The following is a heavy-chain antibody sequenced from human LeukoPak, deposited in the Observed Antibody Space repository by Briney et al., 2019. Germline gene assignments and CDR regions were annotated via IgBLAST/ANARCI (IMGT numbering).Heavy chain of an antibody. CDR3: ARDHPYYDFWSGYQSQFDY. CDR1: GFTFSSYW. V-gene: IGHV3-7*05. J-gene: IGHJ4*02. D-gene: IGHD3-3*01. CDR2: IRQDGSEK. Sequence: RGSLRLSCAASGFTFSSYWMSWVRQAPGKGLEWVANIRQDGSEKHYVDSVKGRFTISRDNAKNLLYLQMNSLRAEDTAVYYCARDHPYYDFWSGYQSQFDYWGQGTLVTVSS.